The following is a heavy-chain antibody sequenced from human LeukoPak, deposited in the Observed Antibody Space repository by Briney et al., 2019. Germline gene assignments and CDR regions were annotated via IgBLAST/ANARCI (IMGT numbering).Heavy chain of an antibody. CDR3: ARVGVGAYNWFDP. CDR2: VYSSGSA. CDR1: GGSISSGSDY. V-gene: IGHV4-61*02. D-gene: IGHD1-26*01. Sequence: SETLSLTCTVSGGSISSGSDYWSWIRQSAGKGLEWIGRVYSSGSANYNPSLKSRVTISVDTSKNQFSLKLSSVTAADTAVYYCARVGVGAYNWFDPWGQGTLVTVSS. J-gene: IGHJ5*02.